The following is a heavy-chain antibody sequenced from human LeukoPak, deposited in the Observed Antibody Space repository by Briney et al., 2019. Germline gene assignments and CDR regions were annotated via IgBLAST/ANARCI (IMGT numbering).Heavy chain of an antibody. CDR2: FDPEDGET. Sequence: ASVKVSCKVSGYTLTELSMHWVRQAPGKGLEWMGGFDPEDGETIYAQKFQGRVTMTEDTSTDTAYMELSSLRSEDTAVYYCATASGYSSGWPLDYWGQGTLVTISS. CDR1: GYTLTELS. D-gene: IGHD6-19*01. CDR3: ATASGYSSGWPLDY. J-gene: IGHJ4*02. V-gene: IGHV1-24*01.